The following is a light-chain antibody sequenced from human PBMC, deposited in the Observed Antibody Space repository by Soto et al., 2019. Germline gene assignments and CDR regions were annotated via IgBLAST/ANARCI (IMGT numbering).Light chain of an antibody. CDR2: DAS. J-gene: IGKJ5*01. V-gene: IGKV3-20*01. CDR3: QEYDGAPPVT. Sequence: EIVLTQSPDTLSLSPGERATLSCRASQSVRSERLAWYQQNPGQAPRLVIFDASTRATGIPERFSGSGSGTHFTLTITSLEPEDFAVYYCQEYDGAPPVTFGLGTRLEI. CDR1: QSVRSER.